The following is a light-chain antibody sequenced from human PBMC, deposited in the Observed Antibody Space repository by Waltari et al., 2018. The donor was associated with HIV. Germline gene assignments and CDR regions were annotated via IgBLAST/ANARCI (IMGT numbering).Light chain of an antibody. J-gene: IGLJ3*02. Sequence: SYDLTQPPSVSVSSGQTATVTCSGVHLGHQYVSWYHQRSGQSPVLVIYQDTKRPPGIPERFFGSTSENTATLTINETQPLDEAHYSCQAWDSGTIVFGGGTSLTVL. CDR1: HLGHQY. CDR3: QAWDSGTIV. V-gene: IGLV3-1*01. CDR2: QDT.